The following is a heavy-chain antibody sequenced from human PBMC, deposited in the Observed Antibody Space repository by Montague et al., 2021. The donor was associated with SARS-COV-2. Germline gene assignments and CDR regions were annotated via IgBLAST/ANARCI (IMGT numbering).Heavy chain of an antibody. D-gene: IGHD1-14*01. Sequence: SETLSLTCTVSGGSISSYNWRWIRHHPGKGLEWIGYIYYNGGTNYNPSLKSRVTISVDTSKNQFSLKLSSVTAADTAAYYCARGAVDLAYGSQGTIANFLHSRDTIYFVPSNTSHTLLSLTVTAVDTAVSAMYSGASGFHSWGQGPLVTVSS. J-gene: IGHJ5*01. CDR1: GGSISSYN. V-gene: IGHV4-59*01. CDR3: ARGAVDLAYGSQGTIANFLHSRDTIYFVPSNTSHTLLSLTVTAVDTAVSAMYSGASGFHS. CDR2: IYYNGGT.